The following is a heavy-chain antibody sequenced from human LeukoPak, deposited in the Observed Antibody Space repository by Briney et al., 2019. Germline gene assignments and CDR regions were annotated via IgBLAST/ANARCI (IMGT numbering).Heavy chain of an antibody. CDR1: GGSISSYY. CDR2: IYYGGST. J-gene: IGHJ4*02. D-gene: IGHD3-10*01. V-gene: IGHV4-59*01. Sequence: PSETLSLTCTVPGGSISSYYWSWIRQPPGKGLEWIGYIYYGGSTNYNPSLKSRVTISVDTSKNQFSLKLSSVTAADTAVYYCARADYYGSGSYLQNLDYWGQGTLVTVSS. CDR3: ARADYYGSGSYLQNLDY.